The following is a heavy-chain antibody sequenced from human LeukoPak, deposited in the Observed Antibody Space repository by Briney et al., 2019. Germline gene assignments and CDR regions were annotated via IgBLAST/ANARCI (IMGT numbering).Heavy chain of an antibody. CDR2: IRHDGIRQ. CDR3: ASEGGIAVAGTSDY. J-gene: IGHJ4*02. Sequence: PGGSLRLSCAGSGFIFSKYWMTWVRQAPGKGLEWVANIRHDGIRQNYLDSVEGRFSISRDNAQNSLFLQMNNLRAEDTAVYYCASEGGIAVAGTSDYWGQGTLVTVSS. D-gene: IGHD6-19*01. V-gene: IGHV3-7*01. CDR1: GFIFSKYW.